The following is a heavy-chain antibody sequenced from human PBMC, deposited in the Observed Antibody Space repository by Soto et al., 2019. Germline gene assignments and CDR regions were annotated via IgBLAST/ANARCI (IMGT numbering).Heavy chain of an antibody. CDR2: INHSGST. Sequence: SETLSLTCAVYGGSFSGYYWSWIRQPPGKGLEWIGEINHSGSTNYNPSLKSRVTISVDTSKNQFSLKLSSVTAADTAVYYCARGAIVATRRIFDYWGQGTLVTVSS. V-gene: IGHV4-34*01. D-gene: IGHD5-12*01. J-gene: IGHJ4*02. CDR1: GGSFSGYY. CDR3: ARGAIVATRRIFDY.